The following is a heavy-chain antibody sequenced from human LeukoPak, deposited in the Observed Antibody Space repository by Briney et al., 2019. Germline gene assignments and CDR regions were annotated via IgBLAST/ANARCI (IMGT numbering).Heavy chain of an antibody. V-gene: IGHV3-7*03. CDR2: IKQDGSDK. J-gene: IGHJ4*02. CDR1: GFTFNSYW. CDR3: AKGGGVVSSWRFDY. Sequence: PGGSLRLSCAASGFTFNSYWMSWVRQAPGKGLEWVANIKQDGSDKKYMDSVEGRFTISRDNAKNSLFLQMNSLRAEDTAVYYCAKGGGVVSSWRFDYWGQGTLVTVSS. D-gene: IGHD3-16*01.